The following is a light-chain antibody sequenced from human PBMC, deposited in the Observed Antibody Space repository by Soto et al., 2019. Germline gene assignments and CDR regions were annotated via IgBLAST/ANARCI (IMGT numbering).Light chain of an antibody. Sequence: DIQMTQAPSTLSASVGDRVTITCGSGQTIDSWLAWYQQRPGKPPNLLIYEASSLKSGVPSRFSGSGSGTEFTLTISSLQPDDFATYYCQQYNSYSEAFGEGTKV. J-gene: IGKJ1*01. CDR3: QQYNSYSEA. CDR1: QTIDSW. CDR2: EAS. V-gene: IGKV1-5*03.